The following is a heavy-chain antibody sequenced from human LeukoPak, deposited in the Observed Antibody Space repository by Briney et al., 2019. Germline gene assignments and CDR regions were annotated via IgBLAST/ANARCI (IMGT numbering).Heavy chain of an antibody. Sequence: ASVKVSCKASGYTFTGYYMHWVRQAPGQGLGWMGWVNPNSGGTNYAQKFQGRVTMTRDTSISTAYMELSRLRSDDTAVYYCARVPERGRVVLGAFDIWGQGTMVTVSS. CDR2: VNPNSGGT. CDR1: GYTFTGYY. V-gene: IGHV1-2*02. CDR3: ARVPERGRVVLGAFDI. J-gene: IGHJ3*02. D-gene: IGHD1-14*01.